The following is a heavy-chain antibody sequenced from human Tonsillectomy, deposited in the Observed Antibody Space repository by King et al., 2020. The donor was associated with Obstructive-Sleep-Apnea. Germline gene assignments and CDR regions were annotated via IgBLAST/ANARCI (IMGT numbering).Heavy chain of an antibody. V-gene: IGHV5-10-1*03. Sequence: QLVQSGAEVKKPGESLRISCKGSGYSFTSYWISWVRQMPGKGLEWMGRIDPSDSYTNYSPSFQGHVTISADKSISTAYLQWSSLKASDTAMYYCARHFNGALLVGAMVTADAFDIWGQGTMVTVSS. CDR3: ARHFNGALLVGAMVTADAFDI. J-gene: IGHJ3*02. CDR2: IDPSDSYT. CDR1: GYSFTSYW. D-gene: IGHD5-18*01.